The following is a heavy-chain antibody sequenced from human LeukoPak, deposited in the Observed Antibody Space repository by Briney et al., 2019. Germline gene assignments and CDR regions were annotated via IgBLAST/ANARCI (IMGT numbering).Heavy chain of an antibody. D-gene: IGHD5-12*01. CDR1: GYTFTSYA. CDR2: INAGNGNT. CDR3: ARDSGYDRTAYYYYGMDV. V-gene: IGHV1-3*01. Sequence: ASVKVSCKASGYTFTSYAMHWVRQAPGQRLEWMGWINAGNGNTKYSQKFQGRVTITRDTSASTAYMELSSLRSEDTAVYYCARDSGYDRTAYYYYGMDVWGQGTTVTVSS. J-gene: IGHJ6*02.